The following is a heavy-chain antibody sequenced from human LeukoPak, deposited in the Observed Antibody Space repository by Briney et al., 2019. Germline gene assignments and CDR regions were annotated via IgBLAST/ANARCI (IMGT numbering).Heavy chain of an antibody. Sequence: PSETLSLTCTVSGYSISSGYYWGWIRQPPGKGLEWIGSIYHSGSTYYNPSLKSRVTISVDTSKNQFSLKLSSVTAADTAVYFCARDPGGGYYYFDYWGQGILVTVSS. D-gene: IGHD1-26*01. CDR2: IYHSGST. CDR3: ARDPGGGYYYFDY. CDR1: GYSISSGYY. J-gene: IGHJ4*02. V-gene: IGHV4-38-2*02.